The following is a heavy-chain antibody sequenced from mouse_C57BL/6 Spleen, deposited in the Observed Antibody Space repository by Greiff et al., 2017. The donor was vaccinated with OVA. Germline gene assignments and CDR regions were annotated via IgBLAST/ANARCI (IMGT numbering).Heavy chain of an antibody. Sequence: EVQGVESGGDLVKPGGSLKLSCAASGFTFSSYGMSWVRQTPDKRLEWVATISSGGSYTYYPDSVKGRVTISRDNAKNTLYLQMSSLKSEDTAMYYCARRSSNYGAWFAYWGQGTLVTVSA. V-gene: IGHV5-6*01. CDR3: ARRSSNYGAWFAY. D-gene: IGHD2-5*01. J-gene: IGHJ3*01. CDR1: GFTFSSYG. CDR2: ISSGGSYT.